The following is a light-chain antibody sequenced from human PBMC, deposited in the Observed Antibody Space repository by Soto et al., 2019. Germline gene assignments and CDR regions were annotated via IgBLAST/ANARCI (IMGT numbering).Light chain of an antibody. CDR1: QTISKN. CDR3: QQYHDWPPWT. V-gene: IGKV3-15*01. J-gene: IGKJ1*01. CDR2: DAS. Sequence: ERMMTQSPATLSLSPGETATLSCRASQTISKNLAWYQQKPGQAPTLLIYDASTRATDIPDRFSGSGSGTEFTLTISSLKSEDFAVYYCQQYHDWPPWTFGQGTKVEI.